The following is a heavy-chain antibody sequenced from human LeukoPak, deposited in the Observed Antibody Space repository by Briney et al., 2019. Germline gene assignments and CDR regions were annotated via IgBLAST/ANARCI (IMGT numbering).Heavy chain of an antibody. J-gene: IGHJ1*01. V-gene: IGHV1-69*13. Sequence: ASVKVSCKASGGTFSSYAISWVRQAPGQGLEWMGGIIPIFGTANYAQKCQGRVTITADESTSTAYMELSSLRSEDTAVYYCARSLEYYDFWSGHPRAEYFQHWGQGTLVTVSS. CDR3: ARSLEYYDFWSGHPRAEYFQH. CDR2: IIPIFGTA. D-gene: IGHD3-3*01. CDR1: GGTFSSYA.